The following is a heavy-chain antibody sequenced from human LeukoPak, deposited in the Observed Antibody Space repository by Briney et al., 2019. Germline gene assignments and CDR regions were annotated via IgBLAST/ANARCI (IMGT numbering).Heavy chain of an antibody. J-gene: IGHJ4*02. D-gene: IGHD6-13*01. CDR3: ARGGLRIAAAV. V-gene: IGHV3-7*01. Sequence: GGSLRLSCAASGFTFSSYWMSWVRQAPGKGLEWVGNIKQDGSSKNYVDSVKGRFTISRDNAKNSLYLQMNSLRAEDTAVYYCARGGLRIAAAVWGQGTLVTVSS. CDR1: GFTFSSYW. CDR2: IKQDGSSK.